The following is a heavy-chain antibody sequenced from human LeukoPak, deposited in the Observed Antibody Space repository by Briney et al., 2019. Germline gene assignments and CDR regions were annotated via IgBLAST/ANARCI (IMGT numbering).Heavy chain of an antibody. Sequence: GGSLRLSCAASGFTFSTYSMNWVRQAPGKGLEWVSSISSGSSYIYYADSVKGRFTISRDDAKNSLYLQMNSLRAEDTAVYYSARYCSSSRCLFYYHMDVWGKGTTVTVSS. CDR2: ISSGSSYI. V-gene: IGHV3-21*01. CDR3: ARYCSSSRCLFYYHMDV. D-gene: IGHD2-2*01. CDR1: GFTFSTYS. J-gene: IGHJ6*03.